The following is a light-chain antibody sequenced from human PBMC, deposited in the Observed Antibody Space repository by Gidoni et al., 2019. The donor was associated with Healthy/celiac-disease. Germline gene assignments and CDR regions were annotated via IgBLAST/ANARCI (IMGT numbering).Light chain of an antibody. CDR3: QQYNNWPPWT. J-gene: IGKJ1*01. V-gene: IGKV3-15*01. CDR1: QRVSSN. Sequence: EIVMTQSPATLSVSPGESATLSCRARQRVSSNLAWYQQKPGQAPRRLIYGASTRATGTPARFSGSGAGTEFTLTISSLQAEDVAVYYCQQYNNWPPWTFXQXTKVXIK. CDR2: GAS.